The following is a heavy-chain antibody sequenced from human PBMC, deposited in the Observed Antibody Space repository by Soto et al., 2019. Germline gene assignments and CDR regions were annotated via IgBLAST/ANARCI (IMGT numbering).Heavy chain of an antibody. CDR2: MNPDSGNT. CDR1: GYTFINYE. Sequence: QVQLVQSGAEVKKPGASVKVSCKASGYTFINYEINWVRQAPGQGLEWVGWMNPDSGNTGYAQNFQGRVTMTGNTSISSVYMELSSLTSEDTAVYYCARRRGSNGWFDLWGQGTLVTVSS. CDR3: ARRRGSNGWFDL. J-gene: IGHJ5*02. V-gene: IGHV1-8*01. D-gene: IGHD2-8*01.